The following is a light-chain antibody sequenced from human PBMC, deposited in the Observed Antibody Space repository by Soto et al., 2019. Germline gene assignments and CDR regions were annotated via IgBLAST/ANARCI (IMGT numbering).Light chain of an antibody. J-gene: IGLJ3*02. CDR1: SSNIGNNY. V-gene: IGLV1-51*01. CDR2: DND. CDR3: AAWHDSRNAGV. Sequence: QSVLTQPPSVSAAPGQKVTISCSGSSSNIGNNYVSWYQQLPGTAPKLLIYDNDRRPSGVPDRFSGSKSGTSGSLAISDLHSEDEAEYFCAAWHDSRNAGVFGGGTKVTVL.